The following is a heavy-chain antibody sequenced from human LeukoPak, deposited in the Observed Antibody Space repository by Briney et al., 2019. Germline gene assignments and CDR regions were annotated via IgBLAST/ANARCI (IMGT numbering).Heavy chain of an antibody. V-gene: IGHV3-30-3*01. D-gene: IGHD5-24*01. Sequence: GGSLRLSCAASGFTFSSYAMHWVRQASGKGLEWVAVISYDGSNKYYADSVKGRFTISRDNSKNTLYLQMNSLRAEDTAVYYCARDEDGYNFFDYWGQGTLVTVSS. CDR2: ISYDGSNK. CDR1: GFTFSSYA. CDR3: ARDEDGYNFFDY. J-gene: IGHJ4*02.